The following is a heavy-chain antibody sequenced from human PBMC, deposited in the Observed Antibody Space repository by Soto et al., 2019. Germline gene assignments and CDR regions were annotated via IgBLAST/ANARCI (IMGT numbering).Heavy chain of an antibody. CDR3: VKYRSDTWSFDY. V-gene: IGHV3-30*18. CDR2: VTHDGSLY. D-gene: IGHD2-8*02. Sequence: QVQLVESGGGVVQPGRSLRLSCVASGFTFSSCAMHWVRQVPGKGLEWLAVVTHDGSLYPYADSVKGRFSISRDNSRNTIYIQMNSLRTEDKAVYYCVKYRSDTWSFDYWGQGTLVTVSS. J-gene: IGHJ4*02. CDR1: GFTFSSCA.